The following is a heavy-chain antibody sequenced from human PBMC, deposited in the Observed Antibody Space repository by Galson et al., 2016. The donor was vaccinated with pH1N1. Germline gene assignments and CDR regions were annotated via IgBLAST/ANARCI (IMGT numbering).Heavy chain of an antibody. CDR3: ARAGIVAPGKATPYYYYYYYMDV. CDR2: ISNSDTT. V-gene: IGHV3-48*01. CDR1: GFSFSNYS. J-gene: IGHJ6*03. Sequence: SLRLSCAASGFSFSNYSMNWVRQAPGKGLEWILYISNSDTTYNARSVKGRFTISRDNAKRSVYLQMDNLRVEDTAVYYCARAGIVAPGKATPYYYYYYYMDVWGKGTTVTVSS. D-gene: IGHD5-12*01.